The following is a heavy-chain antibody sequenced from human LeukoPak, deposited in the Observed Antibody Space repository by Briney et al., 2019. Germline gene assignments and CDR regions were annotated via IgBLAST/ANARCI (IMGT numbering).Heavy chain of an antibody. CDR3: AKPIAVGGDTYFFDY. D-gene: IGHD6-19*01. Sequence: SGGSQTLPCAASGFTLSLYAVRGLPHAPGKAREWVSAISGSGGSTYYADSVKGRFTISRDNSKNTLYLEMNSLRAEDTAVYYCAKPIAVGGDTYFFDYWGQGPLVTVSS. CDR1: GFTLSLYA. J-gene: IGHJ4*02. V-gene: IGHV3-23*01. CDR2: ISGSGGST.